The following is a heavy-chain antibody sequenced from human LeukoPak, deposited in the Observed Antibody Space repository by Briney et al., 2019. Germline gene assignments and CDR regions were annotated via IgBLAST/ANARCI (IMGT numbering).Heavy chain of an antibody. CDR2: IHYGGST. Sequence: SETLPLTCTVSGGSISSYYWSWIRQPPGKGLEWIGYIHYGGSTSYNPSLRSRVTISVDTSKNQFSLKLSSVTAADTAVYYCARLTNYGSGNYYNDYWGQGTLVTVSS. CDR1: GGSISSYY. CDR3: ARLTNYGSGNYYNDY. J-gene: IGHJ4*02. V-gene: IGHV4-59*13. D-gene: IGHD3-10*01.